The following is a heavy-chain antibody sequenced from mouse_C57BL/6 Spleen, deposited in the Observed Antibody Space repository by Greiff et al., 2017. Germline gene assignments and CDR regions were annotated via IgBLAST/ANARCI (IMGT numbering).Heavy chain of an antibody. V-gene: IGHV1-50*01. J-gene: IGHJ4*01. CDR3: ARRRTGCAMDV. D-gene: IGHD4-1*01. CDR2: IDPSDSYT. Sequence: VKLQQPGAELVKPGASVKLSCKASGYTFTSYWMQWVKQRPGQGLEWIGEIDPSDSYTNYNQKFKGKATLTVDTSSSTAYMQLSSLTYEDSADYCCARRRTGCAMDVWGKGTTVTVSS. CDR1: GYTFTSYW.